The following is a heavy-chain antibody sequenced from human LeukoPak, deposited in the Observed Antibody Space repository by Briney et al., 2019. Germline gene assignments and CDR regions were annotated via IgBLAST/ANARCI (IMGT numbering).Heavy chain of an antibody. J-gene: IGHJ4*02. CDR3: AKRGVQQWLVDWYFDY. CDR2: ISGSGGST. CDR1: GFTFYNYA. D-gene: IGHD6-19*01. Sequence: PGGSLRLSCAASGFTFYNYAMSWVRQAPGKGLEWVSGISGSGGSTFCAESVKGRFTISRDDSKLYLRMNSLRAEDTAVYYCAKRGVQQWLVDWYFDYWGQGTLVTVSS. V-gene: IGHV3-23*01.